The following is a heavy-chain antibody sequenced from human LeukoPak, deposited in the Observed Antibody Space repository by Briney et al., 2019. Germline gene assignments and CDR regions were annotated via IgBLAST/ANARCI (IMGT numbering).Heavy chain of an antibody. D-gene: IGHD2-21*01. CDR2: INWNGGST. Sequence: GGSLRLSCVASGFTFDDYGMSWVRQGPGEGLEWVSGINWNGGSTGYADSVKGRFTLSRDNAKISLYLQMNSLRAEDTALYYCARDVVVIATHFDYWGQGTLVTVSS. V-gene: IGHV3-20*04. CDR3: ARDVVVIATHFDY. J-gene: IGHJ4*02. CDR1: GFTFDDYG.